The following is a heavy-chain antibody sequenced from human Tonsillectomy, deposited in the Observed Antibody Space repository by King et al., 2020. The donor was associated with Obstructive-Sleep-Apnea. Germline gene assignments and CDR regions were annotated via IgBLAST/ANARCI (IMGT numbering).Heavy chain of an antibody. V-gene: IGHV3-43*01. CDR3: AKDYRYFDV. D-gene: IGHD5-18*01. CDR2: IYWDASTT. Sequence: QLVQSGGVVVQPGGSLRLSCAASGFTFSDYTMHWFRQTPGKGLEWVSLIYWDASTTFYADSVKGRFTISRDNYNNYLYLQMNSLRTDDTALYYCAKDYRYFDVWGRGTLVTVSS. J-gene: IGHJ2*01. CDR1: GFTFSDYT.